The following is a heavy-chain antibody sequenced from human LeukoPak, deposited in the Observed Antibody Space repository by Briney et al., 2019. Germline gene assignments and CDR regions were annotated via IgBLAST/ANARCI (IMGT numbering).Heavy chain of an antibody. D-gene: IGHD3-22*01. CDR1: GYSISSGYY. J-gene: IGHJ4*02. CDR2: IYHSGST. CDR3: ARDPRYPYQYQSDSGGFSLDY. Sequence: PSETLSLTCTVSGYSISSGYYWGWIRQPPGKGLEWIGSIYHSGSTYYNPSLKSRVTISVDTSKNQFSLKLSSVTAADTAVYYCARDPRYPYQYQSDSGGFSLDYWGQGTLVTVSS. V-gene: IGHV4-38-2*02.